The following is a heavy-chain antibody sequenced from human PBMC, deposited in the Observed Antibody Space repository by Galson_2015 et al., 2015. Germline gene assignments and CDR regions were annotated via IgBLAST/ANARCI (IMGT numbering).Heavy chain of an antibody. J-gene: IGHJ5*02. CDR1: GGSISSCSYY. CDR2: ICCSGCT. Sequence: ATMSLSCAVSGGSISSCSYYGGWTRRPPGEGLEWIGSICCSGCTYYNPSLKSRFTISVDTSKNQLSLKLSTVNAADTAVYYCARDRYSGYEAYNWFDPWGQGTLVTVSS. V-gene: IGHV4-39*07. CDR3: ARDRYSGYEAYNWFDP. D-gene: IGHD5-12*01.